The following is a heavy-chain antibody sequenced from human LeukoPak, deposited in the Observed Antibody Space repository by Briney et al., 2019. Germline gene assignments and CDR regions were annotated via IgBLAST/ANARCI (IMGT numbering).Heavy chain of an antibody. Sequence: SETLSLTCTVSGGSISSYYWSWIRQLPGKGLEWIGYIYYSGSTNYNPSLKSRVTISVDTSKNQFSLKLSSVTAADTAVYYCARADYGDYSHWGQGTLVTVSS. CDR3: ARADYGDYSH. V-gene: IGHV4-59*01. J-gene: IGHJ1*01. CDR1: GGSISSYY. CDR2: IYYSGST. D-gene: IGHD4-17*01.